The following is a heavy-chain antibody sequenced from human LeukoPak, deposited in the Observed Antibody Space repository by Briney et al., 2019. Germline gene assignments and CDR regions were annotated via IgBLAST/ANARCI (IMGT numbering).Heavy chain of an antibody. V-gene: IGHV1-69*02. CDR1: VYTFKTYS. Sequence: SVTVSYKPSVYTFKTYSISWVRQAPGLGREWMGRIIPMPKRADYAQKSQDTVNITADKSTNTLYMELSSLRSEDTAVYYCARGFCSSDNCYNDFDYWGQGTLVTVSS. CDR3: ARGFCSSDNCYNDFDY. D-gene: IGHD2-15*01. CDR2: IIPMPKRA. J-gene: IGHJ4*02.